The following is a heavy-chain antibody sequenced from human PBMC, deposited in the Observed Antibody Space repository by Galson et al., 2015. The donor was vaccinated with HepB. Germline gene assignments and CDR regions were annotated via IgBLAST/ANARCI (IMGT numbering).Heavy chain of an antibody. D-gene: IGHD6-13*01. CDR1: GFTVSSYS. V-gene: IGHV3-21*01. Sequence: SLRLSCAASGFTVSSYSMKWARQARGKGLEWVSSISRSSSYIYYADSVKGRFTISRDNAKNSLYLQMNSLRAEDTAVYYCAREAAAGTPGTGFAYYGMDVWGQGTTVTVSS. CDR3: AREAAAGTPGTGFAYYGMDV. CDR2: ISRSSSYI. J-gene: IGHJ6*02.